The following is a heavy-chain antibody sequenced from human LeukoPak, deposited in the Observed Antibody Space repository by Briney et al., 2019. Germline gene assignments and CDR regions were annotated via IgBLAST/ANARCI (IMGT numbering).Heavy chain of an antibody. V-gene: IGHV3-30*03. CDR3: ARDRGYSCGY. J-gene: IGHJ4*02. Sequence: GGSLRLSCAAAGFTFSSFGMHWVRRAPGKGLEWVAIISHDGRSKYYADSVKGRFTISRDNSKNTLYLQMNSLRAEDTAVYYCARDRGYSCGYWGQGTLVTVSS. CDR2: ISHDGRSK. D-gene: IGHD5-18*01. CDR1: GFTFSSFG.